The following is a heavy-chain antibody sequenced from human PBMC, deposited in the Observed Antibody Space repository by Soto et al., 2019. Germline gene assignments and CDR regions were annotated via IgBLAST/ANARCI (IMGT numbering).Heavy chain of an antibody. CDR1: GFTFSSYG. D-gene: IGHD3-10*01. J-gene: IGHJ4*02. V-gene: IGHV3-30*18. CDR2: ISYDGSNK. Sequence: QVQLVESGGGVVQPGRSLRLSCAASGFTFSSYGMHWVRQAPGKGLEWVAVISYDGSNKYYADSVKGRFTISRDNSKNTLYLQMNSLRAEDTGGYYCAKTCSMVRGVSPFDYWGQGTLVTVSS. CDR3: AKTCSMVRGVSPFDY.